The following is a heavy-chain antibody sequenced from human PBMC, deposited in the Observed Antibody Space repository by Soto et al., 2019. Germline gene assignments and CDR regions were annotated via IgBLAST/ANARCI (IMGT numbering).Heavy chain of an antibody. J-gene: IGHJ4*02. CDR1: GFTFSSYA. Sequence: PGGSLRLSCAASGFTFSSYAMHWVRQAPGKGLEWVAVISYDGSNKYYADSVKGRFTISRDNSKNTLYLQMNSLRAEDTAVYYCARGPGWSHWDGGYFDYWGQGTLVTVSS. V-gene: IGHV3-30-3*01. CDR3: ARGPGWSHWDGGYFDY. D-gene: IGHD6-19*01. CDR2: ISYDGSNK.